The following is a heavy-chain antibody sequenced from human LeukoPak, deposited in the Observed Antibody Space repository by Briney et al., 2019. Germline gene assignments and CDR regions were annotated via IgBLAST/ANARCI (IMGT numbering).Heavy chain of an antibody. D-gene: IGHD2-2*01. CDR2: IHYSGST. CDR1: GGSISSYY. J-gene: IGHJ6*02. Sequence: SETLSLTCTVSGGSISSYYWSWIRQSPGKGLEWIGYIHYSGSTKYNSSLKSRVTISVDTSKNQFSLKLSSVTAADTAVYYCAGGYCSSASCRSDYYYYYGMDVWGQGTTVTVSS. CDR3: AGGYCSSASCRSDYYYYYGMDV. V-gene: IGHV4-59*01.